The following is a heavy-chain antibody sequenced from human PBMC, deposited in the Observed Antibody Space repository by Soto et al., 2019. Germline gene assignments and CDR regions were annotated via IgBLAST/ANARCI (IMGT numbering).Heavy chain of an antibody. CDR1: GFIFSTCG. J-gene: IGHJ6*02. V-gene: IGHV3-30*18. Sequence: PGRSLRLSCGASGFIFSTCGMNWVRQAPGKGLEWVAFISNDGNTKYYAESLKGRVIISRANSRDTLFLQMNSLRPEDTAVYYCAKEGRYSSSWGHFYYGMDVWGRGTTVTVSS. CDR2: ISNDGNTK. CDR3: AKEGRYSSSWGHFYYGMDV. D-gene: IGHD6-13*01.